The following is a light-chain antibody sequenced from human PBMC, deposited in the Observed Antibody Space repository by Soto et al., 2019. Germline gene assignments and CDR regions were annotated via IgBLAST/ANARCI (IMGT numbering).Light chain of an antibody. CDR2: GVS. V-gene: IGLV2-14*03. CDR1: SSDIGSFNY. J-gene: IGLJ1*01. CDR3: SSYTTTSTQV. Sequence: SLLTRPPSVSGSPGQAITLSCPGTSSDIGSFNYVSWYQHHPGTAPKLIIYGVSNRPSGVSNRFSGSKSGNTASLTISGLQAEDEADYYCSSYTTTSTQVFGTGTKVTVL.